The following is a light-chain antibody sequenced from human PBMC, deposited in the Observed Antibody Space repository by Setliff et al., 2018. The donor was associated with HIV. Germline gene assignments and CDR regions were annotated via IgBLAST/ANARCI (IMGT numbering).Light chain of an antibody. CDR1: NIASKS. V-gene: IGLV3-21*04. J-gene: IGLJ2*01. Sequence: SCELTQPPSVSVAPGKTARITCGGDNIASKSVHWYQRKPGQAPLLVIFYDTDRPSGIPERFSASNSGNTATLIISSVEAGDEADYCCQVWDSSPDLPVVFGGGTKVTVL. CDR2: YDT. CDR3: QVWDSSPDLPVV.